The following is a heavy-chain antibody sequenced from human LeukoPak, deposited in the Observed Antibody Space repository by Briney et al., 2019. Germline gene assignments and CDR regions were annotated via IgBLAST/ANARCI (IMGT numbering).Heavy chain of an antibody. CDR3: ARDGESYGYD. V-gene: IGHV1-46*01. CDR1: GYTFTSYY. J-gene: IGHJ4*02. Sequence: GASVKVSCKASGYTFTSYYMHWVRQAPGQGLEWMGIINPSGGSTSYAQEFQGRVTMTRDTSTSTVYMELSSLRSEDTAVHYCARDGESYGYDWGQGTLVTVSS. D-gene: IGHD5-18*01. CDR2: INPSGGST.